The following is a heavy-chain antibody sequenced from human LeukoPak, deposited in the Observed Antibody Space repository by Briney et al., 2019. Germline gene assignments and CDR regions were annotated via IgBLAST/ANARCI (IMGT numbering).Heavy chain of an antibody. Sequence: PGRSLRLSCAASGFTFSSYGMHWVRQAPGKGLEWVAVIWNDGNNKYYADSVKGRFTISRDNSKNTLYLQMNSLRAEDTAVYYCAKDHYDSNGWLIDYWGQGTLVTVSS. V-gene: IGHV3-33*06. CDR1: GFTFSSYG. CDR2: IWNDGNNK. CDR3: AKDHYDSNGWLIDY. D-gene: IGHD3-22*01. J-gene: IGHJ4*02.